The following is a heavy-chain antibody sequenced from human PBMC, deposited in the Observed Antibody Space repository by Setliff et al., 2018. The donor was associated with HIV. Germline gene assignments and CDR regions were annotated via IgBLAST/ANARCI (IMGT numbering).Heavy chain of an antibody. V-gene: IGHV4-34*01. CDR3: ARGRDYTGSWFRPFYLDF. CDR2: INHSGST. J-gene: IGHJ4*01. CDR1: GGSFSAYH. D-gene: IGHD3-3*01. Sequence: LRETLSLTCAVYGGSFSAYHWSWIRQTPGKGLEWLGEINHSGSTAYNLALESRVSMSIDTSKNQFSLKLTSVTAADTAIYYCARGRDYTGSWFRPFYLDFWGHGNLVTVSS.